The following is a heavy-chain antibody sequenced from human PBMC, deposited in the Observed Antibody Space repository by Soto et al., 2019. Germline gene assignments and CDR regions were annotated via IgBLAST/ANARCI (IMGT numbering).Heavy chain of an antibody. CDR2: IYWDDDK. D-gene: IGHD3-3*01. CDR3: AHRVLRTVFGLVTTTAIYFDF. Sequence: QITLNESGPTVVRPTETLTLTCRFSGFSLTTGGVGVGWIRQSPGKAPEWLALIYWDDDKRYSASLKSRLTITKDTSKNQVVLTVSDLDPTDTATYYCAHRVLRTVFGLVTTTAIYFDFWGQGTPVAVSS. V-gene: IGHV2-5*02. J-gene: IGHJ4*02. CDR1: GFSLTTGGVG.